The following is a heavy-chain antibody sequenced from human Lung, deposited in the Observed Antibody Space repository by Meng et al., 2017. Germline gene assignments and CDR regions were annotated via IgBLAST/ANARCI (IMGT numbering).Heavy chain of an antibody. CDR3: ARGPTTMAHDFDY. D-gene: IGHD4-11*01. Sequence: VQLQQWGAGLLKPSGTLPPTGVVSGGSFSDYYWGWIRQPPGKGLEWIGEINHSGSTNYNPSLESRATISVDTSQNNLSLKLSSVTAADSAVYYCARGPTTMAHDFDYWGQGTLVTVSS. V-gene: IGHV4-34*01. CDR1: GGSFSDYY. J-gene: IGHJ4*02. CDR2: INHSGST.